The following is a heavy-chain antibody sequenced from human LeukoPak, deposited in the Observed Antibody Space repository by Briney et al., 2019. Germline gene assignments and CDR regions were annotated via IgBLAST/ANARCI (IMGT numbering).Heavy chain of an antibody. CDR1: GYTFTGYY. D-gene: IGHD2-2*01. Sequence: ASVTVSCTASGYTFTGYYMHWVRQAPGQGLEWMGWINPNSGGTNYAQKFQGRVTMTRDTSISTAYMELSRLRSDDTAVYYCARAGPFVVVPAAWFDPWGQGTLVTVSS. V-gene: IGHV1-2*02. CDR3: ARAGPFVVVPAAWFDP. CDR2: INPNSGGT. J-gene: IGHJ5*02.